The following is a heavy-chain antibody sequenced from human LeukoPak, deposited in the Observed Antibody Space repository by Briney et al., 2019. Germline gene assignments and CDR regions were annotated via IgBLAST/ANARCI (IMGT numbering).Heavy chain of an antibody. CDR2: INPSGGST. CDR1: GCTFTSYY. V-gene: IGHV1-46*01. CDR3: ARASRDGYNSLY. D-gene: IGHD5-24*01. J-gene: IGHJ4*02. Sequence: ASVKVSCKASGCTFTSYYMHWVRQAPGQGLEWMGIINPSGGSTSYAQKFQGRVTMTRDMSTSTVYMELSSLRSEDTAVYYCARASRDGYNSLYWGQGTLVTVSS.